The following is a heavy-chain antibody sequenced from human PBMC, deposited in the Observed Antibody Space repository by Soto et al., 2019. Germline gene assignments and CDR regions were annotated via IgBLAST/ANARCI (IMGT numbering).Heavy chain of an antibody. V-gene: IGHV1-8*01. D-gene: IGHD6-19*01. CDR1: GYTFTSYD. J-gene: IGHJ2*01. CDR3: ARRPSSGWSWFFDL. Sequence: QVQLVQSGAEVKKPGASVKVSCKASGYTFTSYDINWVRQATGQGPEWMGWMNPNSGNTGFAQKFQGRVSMTRNTSINTAYMELSSLRSEDTAAYYCARRPSSGWSWFFDLWGRGTLVTVSS. CDR2: MNPNSGNT.